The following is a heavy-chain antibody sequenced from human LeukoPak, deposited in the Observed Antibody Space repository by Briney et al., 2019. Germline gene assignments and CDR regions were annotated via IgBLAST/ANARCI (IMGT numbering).Heavy chain of an antibody. CDR2: IYTSGST. D-gene: IGHD2-2*02. CDR3: ARHPSGYCSSTSCHTDI. J-gene: IGHJ3*02. V-gene: IGHV4-61*02. CDR1: GGSISSGSYY. Sequence: SETLSLTCTVSGGSISSGSYYWSWIRQPAGKGLEWIGRIYTSGSTNYNPSLKSRVTISVDTSKNQFSLKLTSVTAADTAVYYCARHPSGYCSSTSCHTDIWGQGTMVTVSS.